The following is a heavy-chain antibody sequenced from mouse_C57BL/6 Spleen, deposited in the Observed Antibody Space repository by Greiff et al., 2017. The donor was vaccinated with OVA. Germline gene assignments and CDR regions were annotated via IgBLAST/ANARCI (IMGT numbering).Heavy chain of an antibody. J-gene: IGHJ2*01. CDR3: ARKYYGSSYFFDY. Sequence: DVMLVESGGGLVKPGGSLKLSCAASGFTFSDYGMHWLRQAPEKGLEWVAYISSGSSTIYYADTVKGRFTISRDNAKNTLFLQMTSLRSEDTAMYYCARKYYGSSYFFDYWGQGTTLTVSS. CDR1: GFTFSDYG. V-gene: IGHV5-17*01. D-gene: IGHD1-1*01. CDR2: ISSGSSTI.